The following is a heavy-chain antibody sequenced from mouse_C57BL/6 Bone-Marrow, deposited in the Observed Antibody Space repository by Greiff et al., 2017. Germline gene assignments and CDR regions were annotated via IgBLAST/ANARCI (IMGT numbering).Heavy chain of an antibody. CDR1: GFTFSDYG. D-gene: IGHD1-1*01. V-gene: IGHV5-17*01. CDR3: ASHYYGSSRGYWYFDV. Sequence: EVKLMESGGGLVKPGGSLKLSCAASGFTFSDYGMHWVRQAPEKGLEWVAYISSGSSTIYYADTVKGRFTISRDNAKNTLFLQMTSLRSEDTAMYYCASHYYGSSRGYWYFDVWGTGTTVTVSS. J-gene: IGHJ1*03. CDR2: ISSGSSTI.